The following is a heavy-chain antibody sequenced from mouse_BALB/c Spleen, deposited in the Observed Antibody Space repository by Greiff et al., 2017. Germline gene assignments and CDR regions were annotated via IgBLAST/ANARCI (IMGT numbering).Heavy chain of an antibody. CDR1: GYTFTSYW. D-gene: IGHD2-3*01. CDR2: INPSTGYT. J-gene: IGHJ4*01. Sequence: QVQLKQSGAELAKPGASVKMSCKASGYTFTSYWMHWVKQRPGQGLEWIGYINPSTGYTEYNQKFKDKATLTADKSSSTAYMQLSSLTSEDSAVYYCAMRGLFYDGYYDAMDYWGQGTSVTVSS. CDR3: AMRGLFYDGYYDAMDY. V-gene: IGHV1-7*01.